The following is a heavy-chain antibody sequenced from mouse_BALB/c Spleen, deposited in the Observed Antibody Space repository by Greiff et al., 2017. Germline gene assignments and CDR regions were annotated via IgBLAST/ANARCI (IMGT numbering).Heavy chain of an antibody. CDR3: ARSDGNYVDWYFDV. D-gene: IGHD2-1*01. CDR1: GYSITSDYA. CDR2: ISYSGST. V-gene: IGHV3-2*02. J-gene: IGHJ1*01. Sequence: EVQLVESGPGLVKPSQSLSLTCTVTGYSITSDYAWNWIRQFPGNKLEWMGYISYSGSTSYNPSLKSRISITRDTSKNQFFLQLNSVTTEDTATYYCARSDGNYVDWYFDVWGAGTTVTVSS.